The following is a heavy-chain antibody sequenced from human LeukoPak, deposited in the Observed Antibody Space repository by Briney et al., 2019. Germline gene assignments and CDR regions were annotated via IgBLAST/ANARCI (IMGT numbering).Heavy chain of an antibody. V-gene: IGHV4-59*01. CDR2: IYYSGNT. Sequence: PSETLSLTCLVSSGSLPNYYWSWLRQPPGKGLEGIGFIYYSGNTNYNPSLKSRVTISIDTSKNQFSLKLSSMTAADTAVYYCARGALLWFGDRMEYYCDYWGQGTLLTVSS. D-gene: IGHD3-10*01. J-gene: IGHJ4*02. CDR3: ARGALLWFGDRMEYYCDY. CDR1: SGSLPNYY.